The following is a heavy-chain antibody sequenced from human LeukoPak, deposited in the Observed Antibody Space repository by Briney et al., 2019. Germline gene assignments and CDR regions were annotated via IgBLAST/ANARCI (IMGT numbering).Heavy chain of an antibody. Sequence: SETLSFTCTVSGGSISSSSYYWGWIRQPPGKGLEWIGSIYYSGSTYYNPSLKSRVTISVDTSKNQFSLKLSSVTAADTAVYYCARHDYLYYFDYWGQGTLVTVSS. CDR3: ARHDYLYYFDY. V-gene: IGHV4-39*01. D-gene: IGHD3-16*01. J-gene: IGHJ4*02. CDR1: GGSISSSSYY. CDR2: IYYSGST.